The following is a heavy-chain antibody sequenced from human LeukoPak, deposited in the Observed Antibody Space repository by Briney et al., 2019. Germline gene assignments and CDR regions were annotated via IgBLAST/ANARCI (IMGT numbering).Heavy chain of an antibody. J-gene: IGHJ5*02. Sequence: PSETLSLTCAVSGGSISSSNWWSWVRQPPGKGLEWIGEIYHSGSTNYNPSLESRVTISVDKSKNHFSLELNSVTAADTALYYCAAKTAYSHPNCSDPGGREPLVTVSS. CDR3: AAKTAYSHPNCSDP. CDR1: GGSISSSNW. D-gene: IGHD4-11*01. CDR2: IYHSGST. V-gene: IGHV4-4*02.